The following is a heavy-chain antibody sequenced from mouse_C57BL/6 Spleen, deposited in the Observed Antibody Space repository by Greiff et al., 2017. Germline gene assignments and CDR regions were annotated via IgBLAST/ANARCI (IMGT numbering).Heavy chain of an antibody. CDR3: SRDYYSNRWFAY. D-gene: IGHD2-5*01. CDR2: IYPRDGST. V-gene: IGHV1-78*01. CDR1: GYTFTDHT. J-gene: IGHJ3*01. Sequence: VQRVESDAELVKPGASVKISCNVSGYTFTDHTIHWMKQRPEQGLEWIGYIYPRDGSTKYNAKFTGKATLTADKSSSTAYMQLNSLTSEDSAVYFCSRDYYSNRWFAYWGQGTLVTVSA.